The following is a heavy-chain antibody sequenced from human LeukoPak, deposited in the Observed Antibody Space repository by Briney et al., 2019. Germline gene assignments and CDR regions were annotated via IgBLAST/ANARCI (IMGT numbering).Heavy chain of an antibody. CDR3: ARETSDS. CDR1: GYTFTSYF. D-gene: IGHD1-1*01. CDR2: INPSGSTT. J-gene: IGHJ5*01. V-gene: IGHV1-46*01. Sequence: GASVKVSCKASGYTFTSYFMHWVRQAPGQGLEWLGMINPSGSTTTYAQKFQGRVTMTSDTSTSTVYMELSSLRSEDTAVYYCARETSDSWGQGTLVTVYS.